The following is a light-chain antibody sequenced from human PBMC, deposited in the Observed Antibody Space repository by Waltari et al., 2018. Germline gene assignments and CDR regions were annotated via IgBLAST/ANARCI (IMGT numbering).Light chain of an antibody. J-gene: IGKJ4*01. CDR3: QEFGTSRGLS. V-gene: IGKV3-20*01. CDR2: GAS. CDR1: QSVSSNY. Sequence: IVLTQSPDTLSLSPGERATLPCRASQSVSSNYLAWYQQTPGQPPRLVIYGASTRATGIPDRFSGSGSGTDFTLTISRLEPEDFAVYYCQEFGTSRGLSFGGGTKVEIK.